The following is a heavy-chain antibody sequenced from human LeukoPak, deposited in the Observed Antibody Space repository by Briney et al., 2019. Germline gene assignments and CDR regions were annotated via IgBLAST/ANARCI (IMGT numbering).Heavy chain of an antibody. CDR3: AKDRGDDGDSGGGFFDY. CDR1: GFTFFTYS. J-gene: IGHJ4*02. V-gene: IGHV3-43*02. D-gene: IGHD4-17*01. Sequence: GGSLRLSCAASGFTFFTYSMNWGRDAPGKGLEWVSSISGDSRYIYYADSMKGRFTTSRDNSKKSLYLQMNSLRTEDTALYYCAKDRGDDGDSGGGFFDYWGQGTLVTVSS. CDR2: ISGDSRYI.